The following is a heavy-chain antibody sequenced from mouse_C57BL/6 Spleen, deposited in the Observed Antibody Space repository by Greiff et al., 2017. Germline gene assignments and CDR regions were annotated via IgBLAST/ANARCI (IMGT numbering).Heavy chain of an antibody. Sequence: EVMLVESGGGLVKPGGSLTLSCAASGFTFSSYAMSWVRQTPEKRLEWVATISDGGSYTYYPDNVKGRFTISRDTAKNNLYLQMSHLNSEDTAMYYCARDGFYYDSGWFAYWGQGTLVTVSA. CDR2: ISDGGSYT. D-gene: IGHD2-4*01. CDR3: ARDGFYYDSGWFAY. V-gene: IGHV5-4*01. J-gene: IGHJ3*01. CDR1: GFTFSSYA.